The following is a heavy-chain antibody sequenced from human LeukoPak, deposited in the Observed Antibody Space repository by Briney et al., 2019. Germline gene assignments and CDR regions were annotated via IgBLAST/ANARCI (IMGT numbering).Heavy chain of an antibody. J-gene: IGHJ4*02. CDR3: ARDGGDDYGDPQYYFDY. CDR1: GGTFSSYA. D-gene: IGHD4-17*01. V-gene: IGHV1-69*13. Sequence: GASVKVSCKASGGTFSSYAISWVRQAPGQGLEWMGGIIPIFGTANYARKFQGRVTITADESTSTAYMELSSLRSEDTAVYYCARDGGDDYGDPQYYFDYWGQGTLVTVSS. CDR2: IIPIFGTA.